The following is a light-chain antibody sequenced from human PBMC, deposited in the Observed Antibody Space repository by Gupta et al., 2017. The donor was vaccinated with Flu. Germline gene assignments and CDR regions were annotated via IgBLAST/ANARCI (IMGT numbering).Light chain of an antibody. CDR1: QSISSW. CDR2: KAS. Sequence: DIQMTQSPFTLSASVGDRVTITCRASQSISSWLAWYQQKPGKAPKLLIYKASSLESGVPSRFSGSGSGTEFTLTISSLQPDDFATYYCQQYNRYSHTFGQGTKLEIK. J-gene: IGKJ2*01. CDR3: QQYNRYSHT. V-gene: IGKV1-5*03.